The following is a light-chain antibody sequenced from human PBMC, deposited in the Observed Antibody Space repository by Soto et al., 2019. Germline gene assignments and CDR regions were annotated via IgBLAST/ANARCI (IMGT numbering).Light chain of an antibody. V-gene: IGKV3-15*01. Sequence: EIVLTQTPGTLSLSPGERATLSCRASQSVNSNLAWYQHKPGQAPRLLIYGAYTRATGIPARFSGSGSGTEFTLTISSQQSEDFAVYYCQQYNNWTRKCGQGTKVDIK. CDR1: QSVNSN. CDR3: QQYNNWTRK. J-gene: IGKJ1*01. CDR2: GAY.